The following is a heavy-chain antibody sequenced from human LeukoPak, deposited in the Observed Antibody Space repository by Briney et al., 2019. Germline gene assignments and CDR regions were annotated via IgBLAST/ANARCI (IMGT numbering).Heavy chain of an antibody. V-gene: IGHV3-23*01. Sequence: GGSLRLSCAASGFTFDDYAMHWVRQAPGKGLEWVSAISGSGGSTYYADSVKGRFTISRDNSKNTLYLQMNSLRAEDTAVYYCANALGVIAPFDYWGQGTLVTVSS. D-gene: IGHD3-16*02. J-gene: IGHJ4*02. CDR2: ISGSGGST. CDR1: GFTFDDYA. CDR3: ANALGVIAPFDY.